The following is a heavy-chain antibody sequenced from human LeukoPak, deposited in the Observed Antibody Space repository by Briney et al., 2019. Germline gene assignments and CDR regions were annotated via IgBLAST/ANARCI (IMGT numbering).Heavy chain of an antibody. CDR3: ARASAYSSFFGY. CDR1: GGSTSSYY. CDR2: IYYSGST. V-gene: IGHV4-59*08. J-gene: IGHJ4*02. D-gene: IGHD6-6*01. Sequence: PSETLSLTCTVSGGSTSSYYWSWIRQPPGKGLEWIGYIYYSGSTYYNPSLKSRVTISADTSKNQFSLKLSSVTAADTAVYYCARASAYSSFFGYWGQRTLVTVSS.